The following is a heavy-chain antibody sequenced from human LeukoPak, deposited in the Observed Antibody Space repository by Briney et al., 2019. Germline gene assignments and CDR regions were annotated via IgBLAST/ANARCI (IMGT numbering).Heavy chain of an antibody. D-gene: IGHD5-18*01. CDR3: ARLVGTAMVIFDY. CDR2: IYYSGST. J-gene: IGHJ4*02. V-gene: IGHV4-59*01. Sequence: PSETLSLTCTVSGGSISSYYWSWIRQPPGKGLEWIGYIYYSGSTNYNPSLKSRVTISVDTSKNQFSLKLSSVTAADTAVYYCARLVGTAMVIFDYWGQGTLVTVSS. CDR1: GGSISSYY.